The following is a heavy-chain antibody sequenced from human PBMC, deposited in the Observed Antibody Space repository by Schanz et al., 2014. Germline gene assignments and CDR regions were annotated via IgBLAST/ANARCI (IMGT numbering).Heavy chain of an antibody. Sequence: QVQLQESGPGLVKPSETLSLTCTVSGGSIRGHWWSWIRQPAGKGLEWIGRIFTRGSTVYNPSLKGRVTMSVDASKTHFSQKLSSVPAADTAVYYCARHLPGGYNNHGWFDPWGQGTLVTVSS. V-gene: IGHV4-4*07. J-gene: IGHJ5*02. D-gene: IGHD4-4*01. CDR2: IFTRGST. CDR3: ARHLPGGYNNHGWFDP. CDR1: GGSIRGHW.